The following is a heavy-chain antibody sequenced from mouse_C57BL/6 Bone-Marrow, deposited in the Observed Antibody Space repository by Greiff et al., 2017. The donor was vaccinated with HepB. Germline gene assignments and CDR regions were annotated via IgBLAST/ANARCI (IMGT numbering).Heavy chain of an antibody. CDR1: GYTFTEYT. D-gene: IGHD2-4*01. V-gene: IGHV1-62-2*01. Sequence: VVEPGASVKLSCQASGYTFTEYTIHWVKQRSGQGLEWIGWFYPGSGSIKYNEKFKDKATLTADKSSSTVYMELSRLTSEDSAVYFCARHERDDYDVWFAYWGQGTLVTVSA. CDR3: ARHERDDYDVWFAY. CDR2: FYPGSGSI. J-gene: IGHJ3*01.